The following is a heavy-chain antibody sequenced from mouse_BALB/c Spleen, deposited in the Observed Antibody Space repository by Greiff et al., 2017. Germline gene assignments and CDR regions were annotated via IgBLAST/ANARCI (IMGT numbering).Heavy chain of an antibody. V-gene: IGHV1-5*01. J-gene: IGHJ4*01. CDR2: IYPGNSDT. Sequence: VQLQQSGTVLARPGASVKMSCKASGYTFTSYWMHWVQQRPGQGLEWIGAIYPGNSDTSYNQKFKGKAKLTAVTSTSTAYMELSSLTNEDSAVYYCTREGNYDYGAGYAMDYWGQGTSVTVSS. D-gene: IGHD2-4*01. CDR1: GYTFTSYW. CDR3: TREGNYDYGAGYAMDY.